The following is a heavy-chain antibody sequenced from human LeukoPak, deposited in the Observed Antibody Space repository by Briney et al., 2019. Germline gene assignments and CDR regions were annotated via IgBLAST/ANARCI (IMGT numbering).Heavy chain of an antibody. CDR2: ISYDGSNK. V-gene: IGHV3-30*18. D-gene: IGHD1-26*01. J-gene: IGHJ4*02. CDR1: GFTFSSYG. Sequence: GGSLRLSCAASGFTFSSYGMHWVRQAPGKGLEWVAVISYDGSNKYYADSVKGRFTISRDNSKNTLYLQMNSLRAEDTVVYYCAKRIVGPYFYYFDYWGQGTLVTVSS. CDR3: AKRIVGPYFYYFDY.